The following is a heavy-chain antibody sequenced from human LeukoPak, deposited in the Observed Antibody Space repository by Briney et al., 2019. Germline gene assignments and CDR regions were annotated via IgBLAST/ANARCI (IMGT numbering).Heavy chain of an antibody. CDR3: ARGDGSARFDY. J-gene: IGHJ4*02. D-gene: IGHD6-6*01. CDR1: GGTFSSYA. CDR2: IIPIFGTA. V-gene: IGHV1-69*06. Sequence: SVKVSCKASGGTFSSYAISWVRQAPGQGLEWMGRIIPIFGTANYAQKFQGRVTVTADKSTSTAYMELSSLRSEDTAVYYCARGDGSARFDYWGQGTLVTVSS.